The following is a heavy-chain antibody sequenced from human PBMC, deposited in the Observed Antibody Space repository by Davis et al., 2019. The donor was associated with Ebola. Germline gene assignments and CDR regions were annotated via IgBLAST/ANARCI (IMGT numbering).Heavy chain of an antibody. D-gene: IGHD3-16*02. CDR1: GFTFSNAW. CDR2: IKSKTDGGTT. Sequence: PGGFLRLSCAASGFTFSNAWMSWVRQAPGKGLEWVGRIKSKTDGGTTDYAAPVKGRFTISRDDSKNTLYLQMNSLKTEDTAVYYCTTELVVWGSYRYQIDYFDYWGQGTLVTVSS. V-gene: IGHV3-15*01. CDR3: TTELVVWGSYRYQIDYFDY. J-gene: IGHJ4*02.